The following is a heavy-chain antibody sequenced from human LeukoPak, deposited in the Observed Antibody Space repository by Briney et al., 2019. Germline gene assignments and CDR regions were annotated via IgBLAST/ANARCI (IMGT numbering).Heavy chain of an antibody. J-gene: IGHJ4*02. CDR2: IDNSGRT. Sequence: PSETLSLTCDVYGGSLSGYYWNWIRQPPGKGLEWTGEIDNSGRTNYNPSLKSRVTISVDTSKNQFSLKLSSVTAADTAVYYCARGVMATIVQFDYWGQGTLVTVSS. CDR3: ARGVMATIVQFDY. V-gene: IGHV4-34*01. CDR1: GGSLSGYY. D-gene: IGHD5-24*01.